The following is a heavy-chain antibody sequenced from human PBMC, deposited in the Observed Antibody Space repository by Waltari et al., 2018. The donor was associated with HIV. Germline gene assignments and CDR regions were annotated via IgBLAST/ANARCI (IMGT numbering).Heavy chain of an antibody. CDR1: GYNFTSYP. J-gene: IGHJ4*01. CDR2: INSGNGNS. CDR3: ARSGIVRGRSYELLAF. V-gene: IGHV1-3*01. D-gene: IGHD3-16*01. Sequence: QVLLVQSGTEVKKPGASVTISCKASGYNFTSYPVHWVRQAPGRGLEWLGWINSGNGNSRYSPGFQDRLTMTGDISASTSYFVLSGLTSDDTSVYFCARSGIVRGRSYELLAFWGQGT.